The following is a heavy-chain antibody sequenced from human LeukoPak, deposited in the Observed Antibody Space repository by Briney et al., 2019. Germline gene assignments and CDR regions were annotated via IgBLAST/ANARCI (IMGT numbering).Heavy chain of an antibody. CDR1: GFTVSSNY. Sequence: PGGSLRLSCAASGFTVSSNYMSWVRQAPGKGLEWVSVIYSGGSTYYADSVKGRFTISRDNSKNTLYLQMNSLRAEDTAVYYCARVWWPDGSGSYSTADFSAQYDYWGQGTLVTVSS. V-gene: IGHV3-53*01. CDR2: IYSGGST. CDR3: ARVWWPDGSGSYSTADFSAQYDY. D-gene: IGHD3-10*01. J-gene: IGHJ4*02.